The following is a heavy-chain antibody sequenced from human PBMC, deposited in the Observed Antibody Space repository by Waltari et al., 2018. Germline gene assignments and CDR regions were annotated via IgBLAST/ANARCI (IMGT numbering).Heavy chain of an antibody. CDR1: GFTFSSYA. CDR2: ISYAGRNK. Sequence: QVQLVESGGGVVQPGRSLRLSCAASGFTFSSYAMHWVRQAPGKGLEWVAVISYAGRNKDYADSVKGRFTISRDNSKNTLYLQMNSLRAEDTAVYYCARGTIFGVVDWYYYGMDVWGQGTTVTVSS. J-gene: IGHJ6*02. V-gene: IGHV3-30*04. D-gene: IGHD3-3*01. CDR3: ARGTIFGVVDWYYYGMDV.